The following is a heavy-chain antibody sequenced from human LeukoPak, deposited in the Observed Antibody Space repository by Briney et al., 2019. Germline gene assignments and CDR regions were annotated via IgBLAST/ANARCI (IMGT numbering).Heavy chain of an antibody. Sequence: ASVKVSCTTSGYSFTDYYMHWVRQAPGQGLEWMGWINPNSGGTSSAQKFQGRVTMTRDTSITTVYMEVSWLTSDDAAVYYCARADRLHGGPYLIGPWGQGTLVTVSS. J-gene: IGHJ5*02. CDR3: ARADRLHGGPYLIGP. CDR1: GYSFTDYY. CDR2: INPNSGGT. D-gene: IGHD2-21*01. V-gene: IGHV1-2*02.